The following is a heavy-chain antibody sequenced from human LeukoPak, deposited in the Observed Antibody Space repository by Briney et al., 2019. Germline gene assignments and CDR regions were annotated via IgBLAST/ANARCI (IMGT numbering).Heavy chain of an antibody. V-gene: IGHV1-18*01. D-gene: IGHD3-3*01. CDR3: ARGGSYYDFGSGYFDY. Sequence: GSSVKVSCKASGGTFSSYAICWVRQAPGQWLEWMGWISAYNGNTNYAQKHQGRVTMTTDTSTSTAYMELRSLRSDDTAVYYCARGGSYYDFGSGYFDYWGQGTLVTVSS. J-gene: IGHJ4*02. CDR1: GGTFSSYA. CDR2: ISAYNGNT.